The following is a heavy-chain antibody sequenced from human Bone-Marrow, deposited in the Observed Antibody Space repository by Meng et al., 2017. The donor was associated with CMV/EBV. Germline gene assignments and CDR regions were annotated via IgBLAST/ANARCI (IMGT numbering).Heavy chain of an antibody. Sequence: GESLKISCAASGFTFSSYWMSWVRQAPGKGLEWVANIKQDGSEKYYVDSVKGRFTISRDNAKNSLYLQMNSLRAEDTAVYYCARGRVLGYPQRTKEYYFDYWGQGTLVTVSS. D-gene: IGHD3-9*01. CDR2: IKQDGSEK. CDR1: GFTFSSYW. CDR3: ARGRVLGYPQRTKEYYFDY. J-gene: IGHJ4*02. V-gene: IGHV3-7*01.